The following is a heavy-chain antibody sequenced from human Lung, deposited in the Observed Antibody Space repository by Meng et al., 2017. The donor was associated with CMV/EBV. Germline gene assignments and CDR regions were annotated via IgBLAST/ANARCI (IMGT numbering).Heavy chain of an antibody. J-gene: IGHJ4*02. CDR3: ASFPPPGKQWLVTDY. CDR1: GGSISSSNW. V-gene: IGHV4-4*02. D-gene: IGHD6-19*01. Sequence: QVRGQERGPGLWKPSGTLSLTCAVSGGSISSSNWWSWVRQPPGKGLEWIGEIYHSGSTNYNPSLKSRVTISVDKSKNQFSLKLSSVTAADTAVYYCASFPPPGKQWLVTDYWGQGTLVTVSS. CDR2: IYHSGST.